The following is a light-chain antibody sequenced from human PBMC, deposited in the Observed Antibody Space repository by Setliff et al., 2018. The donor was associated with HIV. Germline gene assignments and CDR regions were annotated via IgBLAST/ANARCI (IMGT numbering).Light chain of an antibody. CDR3: ATSDDSLSAVV. Sequence: ALTQPRSVSGSPGQSVTFSCTGSSSDVGAYNYVSWYQQHPGKAPKLMIYDVTKRPSGVPDRFSGSKSGNTASLTISGLQAEDEADYYCATSDDSLSAVVFGGGTKVTVL. CDR2: DVT. CDR1: SSDVGAYNY. V-gene: IGLV2-11*01. J-gene: IGLJ2*01.